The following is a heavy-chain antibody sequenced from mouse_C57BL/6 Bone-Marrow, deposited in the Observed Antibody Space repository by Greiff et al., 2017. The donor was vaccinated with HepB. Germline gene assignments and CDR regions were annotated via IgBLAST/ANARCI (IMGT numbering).Heavy chain of an antibody. Sequence: EVKLMESGGGLVQPGGSMKLSCAASGFTFSDAWMDWVRQSPEKGLEWVAEIRNKANNHATYYAESVKGRFTISRDDSKSSVYLQMNSLRAEDTGIYYCTRRHSITTVVATYWYFDVWGTGTTVTVSS. CDR2: IRNKANNHAT. J-gene: IGHJ1*03. V-gene: IGHV6-6*01. CDR3: TRRHSITTVVATYWYFDV. CDR1: GFTFSDAW. D-gene: IGHD1-1*01.